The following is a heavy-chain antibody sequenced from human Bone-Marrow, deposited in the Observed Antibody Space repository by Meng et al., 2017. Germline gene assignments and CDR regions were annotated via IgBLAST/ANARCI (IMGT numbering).Heavy chain of an antibody. V-gene: IGHV1-24*01. CDR3: ATKRIDFYYDSSGYENGTLCM. J-gene: IGHJ4*02. Sequence: ASVKVSCKVSGYTLTELSMHWVRQAPGKGLEWMGGFDPEDGETIYAQKFQGRVTMTEDTSTDTAYMELSSLRSEDTAVHYCATKRIDFYYDSSGYENGTLCMWGQGTLVTVSS. CDR2: FDPEDGET. D-gene: IGHD3-22*01. CDR1: GYTLTELS.